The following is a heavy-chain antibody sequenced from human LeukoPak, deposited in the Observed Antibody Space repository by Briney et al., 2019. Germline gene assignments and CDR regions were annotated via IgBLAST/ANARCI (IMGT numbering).Heavy chain of an antibody. V-gene: IGHV7-4-1*02. CDR2: INTNTGNP. CDR1: GYTFTSYA. CDR3: ARDQSVCSSTSCRLTGDSPS. Sequence: RASVKVSCKASGYTFTSYAMNWVRQAPGQGLEWMGWINTNTGNPTYAQGFTGRFVFSLDTSVSTAYLQISSLKAEDTAVYYCARDQSVCSSTSCRLTGDSPSWGQGTLVTVSS. J-gene: IGHJ4*02. D-gene: IGHD2-2*01.